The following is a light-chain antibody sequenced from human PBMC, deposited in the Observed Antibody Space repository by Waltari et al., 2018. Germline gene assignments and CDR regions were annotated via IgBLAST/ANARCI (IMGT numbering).Light chain of an antibody. CDR1: SPDVGNYAF. CDR2: EVT. Sequence: QSALTQPAPVSGSPGQSITIPCTGTSPDVGNYAFVSWYQQHPGKAPKLIIYEVTKRPSGFSNRFSGSKSGNTASLTISGLHTEDEGDYYCCSYSGDLSFGVVFGGGTKLTVL. CDR3: CSYSGDLSFGVV. J-gene: IGLJ2*01. V-gene: IGLV2-23*02.